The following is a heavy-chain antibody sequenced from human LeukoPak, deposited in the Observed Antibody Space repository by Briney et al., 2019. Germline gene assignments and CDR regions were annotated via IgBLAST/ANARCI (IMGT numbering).Heavy chain of an antibody. CDR3: ARDPWVMITFGGVTELDY. Sequence: ASETLSLTCTVSGGSITSSSYYWGWIRQPPGKGLEWIGSIHHSGNTYYNPSLKSRVTISVDTSKNQFSLKLSSVTAADTAVYYCARDPWVMITFGGVTELDYWGQGTLVTVSS. CDR2: IHHSGNT. J-gene: IGHJ4*02. V-gene: IGHV4-39*07. CDR1: GGSITSSSYY. D-gene: IGHD3-16*01.